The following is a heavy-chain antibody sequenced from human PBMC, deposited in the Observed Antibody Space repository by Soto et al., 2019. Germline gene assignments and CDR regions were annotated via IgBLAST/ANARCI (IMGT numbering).Heavy chain of an antibody. Sequence: VQLLESGGGLVQPGGSLRLSCAASGFTFSSYAMSWVRQAPGKGLEWVSAISGSGGSTYYADSVKGRFTISRDNSKNTLYLQMNSLRAEDTAVYYCAKDLAITMIVVVKTPGAFDIWGQGTMVTVSS. CDR1: GFTFSSYA. V-gene: IGHV3-23*01. CDR3: AKDLAITMIVVVKTPGAFDI. D-gene: IGHD3-22*01. CDR2: ISGSGGST. J-gene: IGHJ3*02.